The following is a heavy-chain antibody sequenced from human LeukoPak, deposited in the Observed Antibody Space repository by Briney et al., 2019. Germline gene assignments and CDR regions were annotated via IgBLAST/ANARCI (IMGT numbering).Heavy chain of an antibody. V-gene: IGHV1-18*01. Sequence: ASVKVSCKASGYTFTSYGISWVRQAPGQGLEWMGRISSYNGNTEYAQKFQGRVTMTTDTSTSTAYMQVRSLRSDDTAVYYCARDYYGSGSYYDMDAFDIWGQGTMVTVSS. J-gene: IGHJ3*02. D-gene: IGHD3-10*01. CDR1: GYTFTSYG. CDR3: ARDYYGSGSYYDMDAFDI. CDR2: ISSYNGNT.